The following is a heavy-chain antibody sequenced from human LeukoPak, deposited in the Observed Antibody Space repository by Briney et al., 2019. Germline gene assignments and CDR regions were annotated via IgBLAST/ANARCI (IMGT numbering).Heavy chain of an antibody. CDR3: ARLIGLGEVSPYFDF. CDR2: IYNSGST. V-gene: IGHV4-38-2*02. CDR1: GYSISSGYY. Sequence: SETLSLTCTVSGYSISSGYYWGWIRQSPGKGLEWIGSIYNSGSTYYNPSLKSRITISVDTSKNQFSLRLRSVTAPDTAVYYCARLIGLGEVSPYFDFWGQGRLVTVSS. J-gene: IGHJ4*02. D-gene: IGHD3-16*02.